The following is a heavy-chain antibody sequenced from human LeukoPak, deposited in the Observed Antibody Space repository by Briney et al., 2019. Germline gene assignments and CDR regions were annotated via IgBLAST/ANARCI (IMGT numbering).Heavy chain of an antibody. CDR3: VSVGYYDSSGYYVDY. CDR2: IYHSGST. D-gene: IGHD3-22*01. CDR1: SGSISSSNW. V-gene: IGHV4-4*02. Sequence: SETLSLTCAVSSGSISSSNWWSWVRQPPGKGLEWIGEIYHSGSTNYNPSLKSRVTISVDKSKNQFSLKLSSVTAADTAVYYCVSVGYYDSSGYYVDYWGQGTLVTVSS. J-gene: IGHJ4*02.